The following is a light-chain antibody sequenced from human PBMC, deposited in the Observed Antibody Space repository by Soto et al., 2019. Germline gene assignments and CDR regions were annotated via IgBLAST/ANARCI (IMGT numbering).Light chain of an antibody. CDR2: DAY. Sequence: DIKMTQSPSSLSASVGDRVTTSCQASQDISNSLNWYQQKPGKAPELLIYDAYNLETGVPSRFSGSATGTDFTLTISSLQPEDIATYYCQHYNNLPPTFGPGTNVDIK. J-gene: IGKJ3*01. CDR1: QDISNS. CDR3: QHYNNLPPT. V-gene: IGKV1-33*01.